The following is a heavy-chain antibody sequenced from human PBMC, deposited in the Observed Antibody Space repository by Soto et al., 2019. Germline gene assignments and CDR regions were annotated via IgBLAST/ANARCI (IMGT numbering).Heavy chain of an antibody. Sequence: NPSETLSLTCTVSGGSISSSSYYWGWIRQPPGKGLEWIGSIYYSGSTYYNPSLKSRVTISVDTSKNQFSLKLSSVTAADTAVYYCARKNPGAADRHNWFDPWGQGTLVTVSS. V-gene: IGHV4-39*01. CDR3: ARKNPGAADRHNWFDP. CDR1: GGSISSSSYY. CDR2: IYYSGST. J-gene: IGHJ5*02. D-gene: IGHD6-13*01.